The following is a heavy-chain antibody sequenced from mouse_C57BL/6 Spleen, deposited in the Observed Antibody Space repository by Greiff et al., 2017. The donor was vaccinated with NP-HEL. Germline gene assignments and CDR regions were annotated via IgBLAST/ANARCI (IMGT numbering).Heavy chain of an antibody. V-gene: IGHV1-26*01. J-gene: IGHJ2*01. CDR1: GYTFTDYY. CDR2: INPNNGGT. Sequence: EVQLQQSGPELVKPGASVKISCKASGYTFTDYYMNWVKQSHGKSLEWIGDINPNNGGTSYNQKFKGKATLTVDKSSSTAYMELRSLTSEDSAAYYCATIYDYPYYFDYWGQGTTLTVSS. D-gene: IGHD2-4*01. CDR3: ATIYDYPYYFDY.